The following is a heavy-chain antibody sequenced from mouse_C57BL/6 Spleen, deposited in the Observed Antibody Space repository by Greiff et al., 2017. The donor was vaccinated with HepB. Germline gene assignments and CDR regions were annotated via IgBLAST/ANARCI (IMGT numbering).Heavy chain of an antibody. V-gene: IGHV10-3*01. CDR3: VRDRYAMDY. J-gene: IGHJ4*01. Sequence: VKDRFTISRDDSESMLYLQMNNMKTEDTAMYYCVRDRYAMDYWGQGTSVTVSS.